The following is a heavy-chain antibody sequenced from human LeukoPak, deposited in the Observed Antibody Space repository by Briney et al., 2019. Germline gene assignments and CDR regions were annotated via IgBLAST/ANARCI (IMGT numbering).Heavy chain of an antibody. Sequence: LEASVKVSCKASGYTFTGYYMHWVRQAPGQGLEWMGWINPNSGGTNYAQKFQGRVTMTRDTSISTAYMELSRLRSDDTAVYYCASVGDGGNSDAFDIWGQGTMVTVSS. V-gene: IGHV1-2*02. CDR2: INPNSGGT. CDR1: GYTFTGYY. D-gene: IGHD4-23*01. J-gene: IGHJ3*02. CDR3: ASVGDGGNSDAFDI.